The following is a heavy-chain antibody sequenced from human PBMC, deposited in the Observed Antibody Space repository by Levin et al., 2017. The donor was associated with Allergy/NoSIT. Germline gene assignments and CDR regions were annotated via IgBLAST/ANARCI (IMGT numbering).Heavy chain of an antibody. CDR2: IYSGGST. Sequence: GGSLRLSCAASGFTVSSNYMSWVRQAPGKGLEWVSVIYSGGSTYYADSVKGRFTISRDNSKNTLYLQMNSLRAEDTAVYYCASSTVTTLYWLDYWGQGALVTVSS. J-gene: IGHJ4*02. CDR3: ASSTVTTLYWLDY. V-gene: IGHV3-66*01. CDR1: GFTVSSNY. D-gene: IGHD4-17*01.